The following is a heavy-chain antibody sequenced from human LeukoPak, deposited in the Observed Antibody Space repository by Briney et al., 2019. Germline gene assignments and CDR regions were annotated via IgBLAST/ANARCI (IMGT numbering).Heavy chain of an antibody. CDR2: ISDSGGST. V-gene: IGHV3-23*01. Sequence: PGGSLRLYCAASGFTFSSYAMSWVRQAPGKGLEWVSAISDSGGSTYYADSVKGRFTISRDNSKNTLYLQMNSLRAEDTAVYYCAKGLTMVRGVIPADYWGQGTLVTVSS. CDR3: AKGLTMVRGVIPADY. CDR1: GFTFSSYA. J-gene: IGHJ4*02. D-gene: IGHD3-10*01.